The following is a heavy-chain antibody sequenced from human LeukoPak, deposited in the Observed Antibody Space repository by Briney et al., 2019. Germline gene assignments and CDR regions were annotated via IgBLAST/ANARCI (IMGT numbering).Heavy chain of an antibody. V-gene: IGHV4-34*01. CDR1: GGSFSGYY. D-gene: IGHD3-10*01. J-gene: IGHJ4*02. CDR3: ARGGYTNYYGSGSYYKPFDY. Sequence: SETLSHTCAVYGGSFSGYYWSWIRQPPGKGLEWIGEINHSGSTNYNPSLKSRVTISVDTSKNQFSLKLSSVTAADTAVYYCARGGYTNYYGSGSYYKPFDYWGQGTLVTVSS. CDR2: INHSGST.